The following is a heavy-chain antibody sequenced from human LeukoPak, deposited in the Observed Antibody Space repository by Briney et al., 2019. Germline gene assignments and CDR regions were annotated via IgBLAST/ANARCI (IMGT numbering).Heavy chain of an antibody. V-gene: IGHV3-21*01. CDR2: ISSSSTYI. Sequence: GGSLRLSCAVSGFTVSSNYMSWVRQAPGKGLEWVSSISSSSTYIYYADSVKGRFTISRDNAKNSLYLQMNSLRAEDTAVYYCAREAGNYYDSSWDYWGQGTLVTVSS. CDR3: AREAGNYYDSSWDY. D-gene: IGHD3-22*01. J-gene: IGHJ4*02. CDR1: GFTVSSNY.